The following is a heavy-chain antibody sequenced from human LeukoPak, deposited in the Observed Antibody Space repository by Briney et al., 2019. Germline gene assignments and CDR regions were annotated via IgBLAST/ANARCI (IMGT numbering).Heavy chain of an antibody. CDR1: GFTFSNYA. CDR2: ISGSGGST. V-gene: IGHV3-23*01. J-gene: IGHJ4*02. D-gene: IGHD1-14*01. Sequence: PGGSLRLSCAASGFTFSNYAMNWVRQAPGKGGEWVSAISGSGGSTYYADSVKGRFTISRGNSKNTLYLQMNSLRPEDTAVYYCAKPARTDYADYWGQGTLVTVSS. CDR3: AKPARTDYADY.